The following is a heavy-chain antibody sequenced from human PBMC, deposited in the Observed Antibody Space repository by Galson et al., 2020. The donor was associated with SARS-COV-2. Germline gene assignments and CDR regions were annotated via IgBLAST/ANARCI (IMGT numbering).Heavy chain of an antibody. Sequence: GESLKISCAASGFTFSDCAMHWVRQAPGKGLEWVANVKQDGSDRYYVDSVKGRFTISSDYAKNSLYLQMNSLRAEDTAVYYCARDQDGYNDFWGRGTLVTVSS. CDR3: ARDQDGYNDF. CDR1: GFTFSDCA. V-gene: IGHV3-7*01. CDR2: VKQDGSDR. D-gene: IGHD5-12*01. J-gene: IGHJ4*02.